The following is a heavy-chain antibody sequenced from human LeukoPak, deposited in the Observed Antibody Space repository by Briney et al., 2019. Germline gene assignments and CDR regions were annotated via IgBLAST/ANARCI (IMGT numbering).Heavy chain of an antibody. CDR3: ARGFESSGWYCDY. CDR1: GITFSSYW. CDR2: IKQDGSEK. Sequence: GGSLRLSCAASGITFSSYWMNWVRQAPGKGLEWVANIKQDGSEKYYVDSAKGRFTISRDNAKNSLYLQMNSLRAEDTAVYYCARGFESSGWYCDYWGQGTLVTVSS. J-gene: IGHJ4*02. V-gene: IGHV3-7*01. D-gene: IGHD6-19*01.